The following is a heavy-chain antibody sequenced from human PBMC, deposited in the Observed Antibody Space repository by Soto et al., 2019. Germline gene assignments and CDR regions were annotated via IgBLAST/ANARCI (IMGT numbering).Heavy chain of an antibody. J-gene: IGHJ4*02. CDR2: IWYDGSNK. V-gene: IGHV3-33*01. Sequence: PGGYLRLSCAASGFTFSSYGMHWVRQAPGKGLEWVAVIWYDGSNKYYADSVKGRFTISRDNSKNTLYLQMNSLRAEDTAVYYCARDPANTAAMPDSRADYWGQGTLVTVSS. CDR3: ARDPANTAAMPDSRADY. D-gene: IGHD2-2*01. CDR1: GFTFSSYG.